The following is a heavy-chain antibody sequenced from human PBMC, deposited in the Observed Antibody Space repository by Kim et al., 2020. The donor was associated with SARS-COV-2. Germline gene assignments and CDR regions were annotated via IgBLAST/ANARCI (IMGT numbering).Heavy chain of an antibody. V-gene: IGHV5-10-1*01. D-gene: IGHD5-12*01. J-gene: IGHJ4*02. Sequence: YSPSFQGHVTISADKSISTAYRQWSSLKASDTAMYYCARPGGYSGYEYDYWGQGTLVTVSS. CDR3: ARPGGYSGYEYDY.